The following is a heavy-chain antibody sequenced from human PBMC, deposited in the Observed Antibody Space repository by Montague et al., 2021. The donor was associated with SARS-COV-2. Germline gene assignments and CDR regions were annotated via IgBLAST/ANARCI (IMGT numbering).Heavy chain of an antibody. CDR1: GFRFNNYG. D-gene: IGHD2-21*01. CDR2: ISAGGDKT. CDR3: AKDVVASPYGTSWGYYYYYGFDV. V-gene: IGHV3-23*01. J-gene: IGHJ6*02. Sequence: SLRLSCAASGFRFNNYGMSWVRQAPGKGPEWVPFISAGGDKTHYADSVEGRFTVSRDNSKNTLYLQMESLRAEDTAIYFCAKDVVASPYGTSWGYYYYYGFDVWGRGTTVTVSS.